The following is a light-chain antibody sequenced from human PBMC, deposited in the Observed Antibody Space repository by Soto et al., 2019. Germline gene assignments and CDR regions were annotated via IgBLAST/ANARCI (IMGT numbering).Light chain of an antibody. V-gene: IGKV3-20*01. J-gene: IGKJ2*01. Sequence: ENVLTQSPDSLSLSPGEEATLSCRATHIINNRNFAWYQQKAGQAPRLLIYGASSRATVIPDRFSGSGSGTVFSLTIKRLEPDDFAVYYCQQYGASLTFGQGTKLEI. CDR2: GAS. CDR3: QQYGASLT. CDR1: HIINNRN.